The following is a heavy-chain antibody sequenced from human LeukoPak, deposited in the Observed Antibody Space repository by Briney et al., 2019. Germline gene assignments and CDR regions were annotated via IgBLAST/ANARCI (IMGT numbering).Heavy chain of an antibody. V-gene: IGHV1-69*13. CDR1: GGTFSSYA. CDR2: IIPIFGTA. Sequence: SVKVSCTASGGTFSSYAISWVRQAPGQGLEWMGGIIPIFGTANYAQKFQGRVTITADESTSTAYMELSSLRSEDTAVYYCARGHSSSWTDAFDIWGQGTMVTVSS. D-gene: IGHD6-13*01. J-gene: IGHJ3*02. CDR3: ARGHSSSWTDAFDI.